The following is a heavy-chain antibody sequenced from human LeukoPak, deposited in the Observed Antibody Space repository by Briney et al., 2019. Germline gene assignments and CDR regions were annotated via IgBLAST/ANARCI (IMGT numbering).Heavy chain of an antibody. CDR2: MNPNSGNT. CDR3: ARGHLGSSGYTN. V-gene: IGHV1-8*01. J-gene: IGHJ4*02. CDR1: GYTFTSYD. Sequence: ASVKVSCKASGYTFTSYDINWVRQAPGQGLEWMGWMNPNSGNTGYAQKFQGRVTMTRNTSISTAYMELSSLRSEDTAVCYCARGHLGSSGYTNWGQGTLVTVSS. D-gene: IGHD3-22*01.